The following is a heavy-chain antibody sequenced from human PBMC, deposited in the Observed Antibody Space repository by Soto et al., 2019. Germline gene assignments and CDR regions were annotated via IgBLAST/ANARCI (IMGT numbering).Heavy chain of an antibody. CDR3: AKDIKEGYSSSWYNYGMDV. CDR2: ISGDGGST. V-gene: IGHV3-43*02. Sequence: GGSLRLSCAASGFTFDDYAMHWVRQAPGKGLEWVSLISGDGGSTYYADSVKGRFTISRDNSKNSLYLQMNSLRTEDTALYYCAKDIKEGYSSSWYNYGMDVWGQGTTVTVSS. J-gene: IGHJ6*02. CDR1: GFTFDDYA. D-gene: IGHD6-13*01.